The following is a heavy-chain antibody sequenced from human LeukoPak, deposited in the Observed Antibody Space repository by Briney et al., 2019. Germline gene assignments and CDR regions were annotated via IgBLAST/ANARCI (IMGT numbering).Heavy chain of an antibody. CDR1: GGSISYYY. Sequence: SETLSLTCTVSGGSISYYYWSWIRQPPGKGLEWIGYVYYSGSTSYNPSLKSRVTISLHTSQPQFSLKLNSATAAATALYYCARHAYCGGDCFGGAFEIWGQGTMVTVSS. CDR2: VYYSGST. V-gene: IGHV4-59*08. D-gene: IGHD2-21*02. J-gene: IGHJ3*02. CDR3: ARHAYCGGDCFGGAFEI.